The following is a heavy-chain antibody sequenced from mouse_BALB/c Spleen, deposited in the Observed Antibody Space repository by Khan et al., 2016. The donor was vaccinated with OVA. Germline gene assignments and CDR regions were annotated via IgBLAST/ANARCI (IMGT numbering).Heavy chain of an antibody. J-gene: IGHJ2*01. V-gene: IGHV1-20*01. D-gene: IGHD1-1*01. CDR2: INPHIGET. CDR3: TRIYRSDFDY. Sequence: VQLQQPGPELVRPGASVKISCTASGYSFTGYFMNWVMQSHGKSLEWIGRINPHIGETFYNQRFKDKATLTVDESSSTAHMELRCLTSEDSAVYYCTRIYRSDFDYWGQGTTLTVSS. CDR1: GYSFTGYF.